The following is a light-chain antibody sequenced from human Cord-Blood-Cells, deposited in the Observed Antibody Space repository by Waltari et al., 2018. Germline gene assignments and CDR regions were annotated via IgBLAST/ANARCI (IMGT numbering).Light chain of an antibody. CDR3: QQSYSTPYT. V-gene: IGKV1-39*01. CDR1: QSISSY. Sequence: DIQMTQSPSSLSASVGERVTITCRASQSISSYLNWYQQKPGKATKLLIYAASSLQSGVTSRFSVSGSVTDFTLTIGSLQPEDFAAYYCQQSYSTPYTFGHGTKLEIK. J-gene: IGKJ2*01. CDR2: AAS.